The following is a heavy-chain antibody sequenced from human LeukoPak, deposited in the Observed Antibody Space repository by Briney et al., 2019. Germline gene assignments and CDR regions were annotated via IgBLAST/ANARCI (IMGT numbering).Heavy chain of an antibody. V-gene: IGHV3-21*01. CDR1: GFTFSSYS. CDR3: ARWLDY. CDR2: ISSGSTSI. Sequence: GGSLRLSCAASGFTFSSYSMNWIRQAPGEGLEWASSISSGSTSIYYADSMKGRFTISRDNAKNPLYLQMNSLRAEDTAVYYCARWLDYWGQGTLVTVSS. J-gene: IGHJ4*02.